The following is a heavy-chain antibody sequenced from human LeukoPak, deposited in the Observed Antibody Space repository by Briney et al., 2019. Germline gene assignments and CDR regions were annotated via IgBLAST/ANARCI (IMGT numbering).Heavy chain of an antibody. CDR2: INPNSGGT. CDR1: GYTFTGYY. V-gene: IGHV1-2*02. Sequence: VASVKVSCKASGYTFTGYYMHWVRQAPGQGLEWMGWINPNSGGTNYAQNFQGRVSMTRDTSISTAYMELSSLTSDDTAVFYCARVQCCDVGKSFLFDYWGQGTLVTASS. CDR3: ARVQCCDVGKSFLFDY. J-gene: IGHJ4*02. D-gene: IGHD1-26*01.